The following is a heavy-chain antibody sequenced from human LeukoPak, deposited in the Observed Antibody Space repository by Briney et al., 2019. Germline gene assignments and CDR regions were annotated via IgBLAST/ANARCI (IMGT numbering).Heavy chain of an antibody. CDR2: ISSSGNII. Sequence: GGSLRLSRAASRFTLRDYYMSWIRQAPGKGLEWVSYISSSGNIIYYVDSVRGRFTISRDNAKNSLYLQMNSLRAEDTAVYYGARDAKSWYSSSRNDYWGQGTLVTVSS. D-gene: IGHD6-13*01. CDR3: ARDAKSWYSSSRNDY. J-gene: IGHJ4*02. V-gene: IGHV3-11*01. CDR1: RFTLRDYY.